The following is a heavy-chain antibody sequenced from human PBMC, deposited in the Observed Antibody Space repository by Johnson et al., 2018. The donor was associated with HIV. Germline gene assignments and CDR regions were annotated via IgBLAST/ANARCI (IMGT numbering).Heavy chain of an antibody. CDR3: ARGEDGVDAFDI. Sequence: QMLLVESGGGVVQPGRSLRLSCAASGFTFSSYAMHWVRQAPGKGLEWVAVISYDGSNKYYADSVKGRFAISRDNSKNTLYLQMNSLRAEDTAVYSCARGEDGVDAFDIWGQGTMVTVSS. J-gene: IGHJ3*02. V-gene: IGHV3-30*09. CDR1: GFTFSSYA. CDR2: ISYDGSNK. D-gene: IGHD4-17*01.